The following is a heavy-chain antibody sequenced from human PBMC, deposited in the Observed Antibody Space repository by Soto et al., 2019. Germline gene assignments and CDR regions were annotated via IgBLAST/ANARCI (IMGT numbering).Heavy chain of an antibody. V-gene: IGHV4-59*01. CDR3: ARGPDYDFWSGHYYYYYMDV. D-gene: IGHD3-3*01. Sequence: SETLSLTCTVSGGSISSYYSSWIRQPPGKGLEWIGYIYYSGSTNYNPSLKSRVTISVDTSKNQFSLKLSSVTAADTAVYYCARGPDYDFWSGHYYYYYMDVWGKGTTVTVSS. CDR2: IYYSGST. CDR1: GGSISSYY. J-gene: IGHJ6*03.